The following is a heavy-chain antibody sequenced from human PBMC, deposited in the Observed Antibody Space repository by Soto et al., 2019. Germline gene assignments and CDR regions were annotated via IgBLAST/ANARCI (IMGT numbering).Heavy chain of an antibody. CDR2: VISASGSV. Sequence: QVQVVQSGAEVKKPGSSVKISCKASGRIFSSFPTSWVRQVPGQGLEWMGGVISASGSVTYAPKFQGRVTMTADNSAAIGYMELTSLTSEDTAIYYCARVGSRDAYNYVLDQWGPGTMVTVSS. J-gene: IGHJ1*01. CDR3: ARVGSRDAYNYVLDQ. D-gene: IGHD5-18*01. CDR1: GRIFSSFP. V-gene: IGHV1-69*06.